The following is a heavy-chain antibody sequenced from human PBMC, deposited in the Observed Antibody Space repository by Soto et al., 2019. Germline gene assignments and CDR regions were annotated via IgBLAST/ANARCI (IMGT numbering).Heavy chain of an antibody. CDR1: GCTFSSYA. CDR3: ASRSSGWYFDY. D-gene: IGHD6-19*01. CDR2: ISGSGGST. Sequence: LRLSCAASGCTFSSYAMNWVRQAPGKGLEWVSVISGSGGSTYYADSVKGRFTISRDNSKNTLYLQMNSLRAEDTAVYYCASRSSGWYFDYWGQGTLVTVSS. V-gene: IGHV3-23*01. J-gene: IGHJ4*02.